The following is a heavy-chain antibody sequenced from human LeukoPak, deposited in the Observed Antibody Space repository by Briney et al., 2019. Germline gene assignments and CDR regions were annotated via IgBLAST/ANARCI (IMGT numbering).Heavy chain of an antibody. Sequence: SETLSLTCAVYGGSFSGYYWSWIRQPPGKGLEWIGEINHSGSTNYSPSLKSRVTISVDTSKNQFSLKLSSVTAADTAVYYCARESTLVRDAFDIWGQGTMVTVSS. CDR1: GGSFSGYY. D-gene: IGHD6-6*01. CDR3: ARESTLVRDAFDI. V-gene: IGHV4-34*01. CDR2: INHSGST. J-gene: IGHJ3*02.